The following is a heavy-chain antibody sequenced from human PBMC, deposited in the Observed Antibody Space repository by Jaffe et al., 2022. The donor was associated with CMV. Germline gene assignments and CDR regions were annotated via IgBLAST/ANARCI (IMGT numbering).Heavy chain of an antibody. CDR3: ARTYYYDSSGYLGQGSGFFDY. CDR1: GGTFSSYA. D-gene: IGHD3-22*01. V-gene: IGHV1-69*01. Sequence: QVQLVQSGAEVKKPGSSVKVSCKASGGTFSSYAISWVRQAPGQGLEWMGGIIPIFGTANYAQKFQGRVTITADESTSTAYMELSSLRSEDTAVYYCARTYYYDSSGYLGQGSGFFDYWGQGTLVTVSS. J-gene: IGHJ4*02. CDR2: IIPIFGTA.